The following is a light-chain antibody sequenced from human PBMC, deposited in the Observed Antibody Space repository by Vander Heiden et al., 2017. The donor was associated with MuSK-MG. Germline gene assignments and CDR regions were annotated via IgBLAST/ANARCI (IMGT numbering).Light chain of an antibody. J-gene: IGLJ2*01. CDR2: SNN. Sequence: QSVLTQPPSASGPPGPRVTISWSGSSSNIGSNNVNWYQHLPAPAPNLLIYSNNLRLSAVPDRFSGSKSGTSAALATTWLQAEDEADYYCAASDDSRNGVVFGGGTKLTVL. V-gene: IGLV1-44*01. CDR3: AASDDSRNGVV. CDR1: SSNIGSNN.